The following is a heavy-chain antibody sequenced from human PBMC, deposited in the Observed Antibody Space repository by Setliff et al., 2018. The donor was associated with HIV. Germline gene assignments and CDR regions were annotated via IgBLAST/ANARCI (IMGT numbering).Heavy chain of an antibody. CDR3: ARAEQLALGDYYYMDV. CDR2: IKDDGRDK. V-gene: IGHV3-7*03. D-gene: IGHD6-6*01. CDR1: GFTVSSNY. J-gene: IGHJ6*03. Sequence: TGGSLRLSCAASGFTVSSNYMSWVRQAPGKGLEWVANIKDDGRDKFYLDSVKGRFTISRDNAKNSLYLQMNSLRAEDTAVYYCARAEQLALGDYYYMDVWGKGTTVTVSS.